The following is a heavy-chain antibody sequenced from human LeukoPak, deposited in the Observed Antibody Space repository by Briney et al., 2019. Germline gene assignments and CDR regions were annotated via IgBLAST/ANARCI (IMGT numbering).Heavy chain of an antibody. V-gene: IGHV1-69*04. D-gene: IGHD6-6*01. J-gene: IGHJ4*02. CDR2: IIPILGIA. CDR3: AKGWSLLSSSRNYFDY. Sequence: ASVKVSCKASGGTFSSYAISWVRQAPGQGLEWMGRIIPILGIANYAQKFQGRVTITADKSTSTAYMELSSLRSEDTAVYYCAKGWSLLSSSRNYFDYWGQGTLVTVSS. CDR1: GGTFSSYA.